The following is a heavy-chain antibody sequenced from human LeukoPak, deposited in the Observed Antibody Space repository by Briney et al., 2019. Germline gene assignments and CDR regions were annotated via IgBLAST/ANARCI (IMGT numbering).Heavy chain of an antibody. Sequence: ASVKVSCKASGYTFTSYDIKWVRQATGQGLEWMGWMNPNSGNTGYAQKFQGRVTMTRNTSITTAYMELSSLRSEDTAVYYCARGEGCSWYAWFDSWGQGTLVTVSS. CDR1: GYTFTSYD. D-gene: IGHD6-13*01. CDR2: MNPNSGNT. V-gene: IGHV1-8*01. J-gene: IGHJ5*01. CDR3: ARGEGCSWYAWFDS.